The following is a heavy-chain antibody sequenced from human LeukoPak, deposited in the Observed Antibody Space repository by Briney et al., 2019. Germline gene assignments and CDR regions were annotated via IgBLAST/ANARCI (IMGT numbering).Heavy chain of an antibody. CDR2: ISSSSTYI. CDR1: GFTFDSYG. V-gene: IGHV3-21*01. J-gene: IGHJ4*02. D-gene: IGHD2-2*01. Sequence: GGSLRLSCAASGFTFDSYGMNWVRQAPGKGLEWISSISSSSTYIYYADSVKGRFTISRDNAKNSLYLQMNSLRAEDTAVYYCARAYCSSTRCSYYFDSWGQGTLVTVPS. CDR3: ARAYCSSTRCSYYFDS.